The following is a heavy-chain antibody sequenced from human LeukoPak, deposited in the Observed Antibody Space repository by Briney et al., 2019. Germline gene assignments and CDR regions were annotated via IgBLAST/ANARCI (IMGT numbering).Heavy chain of an antibody. D-gene: IGHD6-19*01. Sequence: SETLSLTCTVSGGSISSSSYYWGWIRQPPGKGLEWIGSIYYSGSTYYNPSLKSRVTISVDTSKNQFSLKLSSVTAADTAVYCCARDPIAVAGGDWFDPWGQGTLVTVSS. CDR3: ARDPIAVAGGDWFDP. CDR2: IYYSGST. V-gene: IGHV4-39*07. CDR1: GGSISSSSYY. J-gene: IGHJ5*02.